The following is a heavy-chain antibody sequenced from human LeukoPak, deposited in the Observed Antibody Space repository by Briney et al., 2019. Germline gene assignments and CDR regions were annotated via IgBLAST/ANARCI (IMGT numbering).Heavy chain of an antibody. Sequence: ASVKVSCTASGYTFTNYGISWVRQAPGQGLEWMGWISAYNGNTNYAQKLQGRVTMTTDTSTSTAYMELRSLRSDDTAVYYCARDRGITMIVVGLFDYWGQGTLVTVSS. CDR3: ARDRGITMIVVGLFDY. J-gene: IGHJ4*02. CDR1: GYTFTNYG. CDR2: ISAYNGNT. V-gene: IGHV1-18*01. D-gene: IGHD3-22*01.